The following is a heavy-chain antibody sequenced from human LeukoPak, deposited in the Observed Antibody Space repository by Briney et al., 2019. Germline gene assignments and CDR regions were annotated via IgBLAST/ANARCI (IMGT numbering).Heavy chain of an antibody. J-gene: IGHJ5*02. V-gene: IGHV4-39*01. CDR2: ISYSGST. CDR3: ARHKGSSSEFSP. D-gene: IGHD6-6*01. Sequence: WETLSLTCSVSGGYISSSNYYWGWIRQPPGEGLEWIGHISYSGSTYYNPSLGSRLTLSVDTSKSQFSLRLSSVTAADTAVYYCARHKGSSSEFSPWGQGTLVTVSS. CDR1: GGYISSSNYY.